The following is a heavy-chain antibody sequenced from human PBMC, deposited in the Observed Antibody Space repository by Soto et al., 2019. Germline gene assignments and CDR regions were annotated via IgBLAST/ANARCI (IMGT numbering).Heavy chain of an antibody. V-gene: IGHV3-48*03. J-gene: IGHJ4*02. CDR3: ARDQYYYDSSGSKPFDY. Sequence: TGGSLRLSCAASGFTFSSYEMNWVRQAPGKGLEWVSYISSSGSTIYYADSVKGRFTTSRDNAKNSLYLQMNSLRAEDTAVYYCARDQYYYDSSGSKPFDYWGQGTLVTVSS. CDR2: ISSSGSTI. CDR1: GFTFSSYE. D-gene: IGHD3-22*01.